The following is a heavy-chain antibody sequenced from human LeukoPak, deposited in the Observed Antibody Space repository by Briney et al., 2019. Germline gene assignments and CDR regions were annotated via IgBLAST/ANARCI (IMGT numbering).Heavy chain of an antibody. J-gene: IGHJ4*02. CDR1: GGTISSYY. D-gene: IGHD3-22*01. CDR2: IYYSGST. CDR3: AREGAYYYDSSGTVGYFDY. V-gene: IGHV4-59*01. Sequence: SETLSLTCTVSGGTISSYYWSWIRQPPGKGLEWIGYIYYSGSTNYNPSLKSRVTISVDTSKNQFSLKLSSVTAADTAVYYCAREGAYYYDSSGTVGYFDYWGQGTLVTVSS.